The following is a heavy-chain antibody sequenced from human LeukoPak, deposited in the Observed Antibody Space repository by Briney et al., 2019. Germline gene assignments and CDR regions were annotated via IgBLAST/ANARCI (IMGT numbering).Heavy chain of an antibody. CDR2: IRSGRSTV. V-gene: IGHV3-48*04. CDR1: GFSLSSYN. CDR3: ARARGYSYAYVVSPFHFDY. Sequence: AGGSLRLSCAASGFSLSSYNMSWVRQAPGKGLEWVSYIRSGRSTVNHADSVKGRFTVSRDDAKNSLYLQMNSLRAEDTAVYYCARARGYSYAYVVSPFHFDYCGQGTLVTVSS. D-gene: IGHD5-18*01. J-gene: IGHJ4*02.